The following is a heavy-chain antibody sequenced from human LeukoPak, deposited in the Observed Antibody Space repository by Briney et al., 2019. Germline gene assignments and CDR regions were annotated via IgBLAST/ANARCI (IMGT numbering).Heavy chain of an antibody. CDR3: ARDGVGGYFLPIAVAASTHFDY. CDR2: ISAYNGNT. CDR1: GYTFTSYG. D-gene: IGHD6-19*01. V-gene: IGHV1-18*01. Sequence: ASVKVSCKASGYTFTSYGISWVRQAPGQGLEWMGWISAYNGNTNYAQKLQGRVTMTTDTSTSTAYMELRSLRSDDTAVYYCARDGVGGYFLPIAVAASTHFDYWGQGTLVTVSS. J-gene: IGHJ4*02.